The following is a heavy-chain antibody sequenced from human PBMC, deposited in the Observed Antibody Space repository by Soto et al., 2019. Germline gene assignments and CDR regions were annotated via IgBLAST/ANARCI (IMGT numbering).Heavy chain of an antibody. J-gene: IGHJ5*02. CDR1: GFSLSNARMG. Sequence: SGPTLVNPTETLTLTCTVSGFSLSNARMGVSWIRQPPGKALEWLAHIFSNDEKSYSTSLKSRLTISKDTSKSQVVLTMTNMDPVDTATYYCAHRRGYYGSGRWSGLISSDPRGPRPLVTLSS. V-gene: IGHV2-26*01. CDR2: IFSNDEK. CDR3: AHRRGYYGSGRWSGLISSDP. D-gene: IGHD3-10*01.